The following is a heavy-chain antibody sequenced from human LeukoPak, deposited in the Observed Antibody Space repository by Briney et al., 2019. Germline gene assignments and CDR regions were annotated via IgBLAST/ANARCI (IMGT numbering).Heavy chain of an antibody. CDR3: ARSVAYYYDTSGHYLDS. D-gene: IGHD3-22*01. J-gene: IGHJ5*01. Sequence: SQTLSLTCAISGDSFSSNSATWNWIRQSPSRGLEWLGRTYYRSKWSKDYAVSVKSRIIINADTSKNQVSLQLNSATPEDTAVYYCARSVAYYYDTSGHYLDSWGQGTLVTVST. CDR1: GDSFSSNSAT. CDR2: TYYRSKWSK. V-gene: IGHV6-1*01.